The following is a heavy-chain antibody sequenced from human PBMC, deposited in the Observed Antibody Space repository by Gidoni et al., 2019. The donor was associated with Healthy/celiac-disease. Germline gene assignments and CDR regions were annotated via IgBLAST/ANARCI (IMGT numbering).Heavy chain of an antibody. CDR3: AKDSSGWYTEGNFDY. CDR1: GFNCSSYA. J-gene: IGHJ4*02. CDR2: ICSSGSST. Sequence: EVQLLESGGGLVQPGGSQRLYWAAPGFNCSSYAVSLVRRAPGKGLEGVSAICSSGSSTYSADSVKGRFTISRDNTKITLYLQMNSLGAEDTAVYYCAKDSSGWYTEGNFDYWGQGTLVTVTS. D-gene: IGHD6-19*01. V-gene: IGHV3-23*01.